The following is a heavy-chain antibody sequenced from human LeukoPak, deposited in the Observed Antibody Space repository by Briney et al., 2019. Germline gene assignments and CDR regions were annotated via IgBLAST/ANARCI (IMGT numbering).Heavy chain of an antibody. V-gene: IGHV3-23*01. CDR3: ANASWVSNADAVL. Sequence: GGSLRLSCAASGFTFSSYAMSWVRQTPARGLEWVSSLRGDGETFYADSVKGRFALSRDESRNTVYLQLNNLRVEDTAIYYCANASWVSNADAVLWGQGTLVTVSS. CDR1: GFTFSSYA. J-gene: IGHJ4*02. D-gene: IGHD1-1*01. CDR2: LRGDGET.